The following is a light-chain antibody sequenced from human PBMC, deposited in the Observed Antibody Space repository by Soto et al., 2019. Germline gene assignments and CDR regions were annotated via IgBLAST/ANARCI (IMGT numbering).Light chain of an antibody. CDR1: QSVSSSY. J-gene: IGKJ1*01. V-gene: IGKV3-20*01. Sequence: IVLPQSPGTLSLSPGERATLSCRASQSVSSSYLAWYQQKPGQAPRLLIYGASSRATGIPDRFSGSGSGIDFTLTISRLEPEDFAVYYCQQYGSSRWTFGQGTKVDIK. CDR3: QQYGSSRWT. CDR2: GAS.